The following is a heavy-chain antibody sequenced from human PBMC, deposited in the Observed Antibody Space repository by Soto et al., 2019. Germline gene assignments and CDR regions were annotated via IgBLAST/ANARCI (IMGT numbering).Heavy chain of an antibody. CDR3: ARGRVAALMGNWFDP. J-gene: IGHJ5*02. CDR2: ISSSSSYI. V-gene: IGHV3-21*01. CDR1: GFTFSSYS. Sequence: EVQLVESGGGLVKPGGSLRLSCAASGFTFSSYSMNWVRQAPGKGLEWVSSISSSSSYIYYADSVKGRFTISRDNAKNSLDLQMNSLRAEDTAVYYCARGRVAALMGNWFDPWGQGTLVTVSS. D-gene: IGHD2-15*01.